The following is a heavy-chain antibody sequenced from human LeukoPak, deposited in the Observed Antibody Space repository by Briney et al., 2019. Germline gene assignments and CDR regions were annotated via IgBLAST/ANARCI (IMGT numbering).Heavy chain of an antibody. Sequence: PGGSLRLSCAASGFTFDDYAMHWVRQAPGKGLEWVSLISGDGGSTYYADSVKGRFTISRDNSKNSLYLQMNSLRTEDTALYYCAKDPTAMAPRGMDVWGRGTTVTVSS. CDR3: AKDPTAMAPRGMDV. CDR2: ISGDGGST. J-gene: IGHJ6*02. V-gene: IGHV3-43*02. CDR1: GFTFDDYA. D-gene: IGHD5-18*01.